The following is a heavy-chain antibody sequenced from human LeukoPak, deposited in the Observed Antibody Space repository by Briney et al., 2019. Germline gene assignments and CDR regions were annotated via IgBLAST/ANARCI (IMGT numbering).Heavy chain of an antibody. CDR3: ARHYYYGSGSYPYFDY. D-gene: IGHD3-10*01. CDR1: GYSFTNYW. CDR2: IYPGDSDT. V-gene: IGHV5-51*01. Sequence: GESLKISCKGSGYSFTNYWIGWVRQMPGKGLEWMGIIYPGDSDTRYSPSFQGQVTISADKSISTAYLQWSSLKASDTAMYYCARHYYYGSGSYPYFDYWGQGTLVTVSS. J-gene: IGHJ4*02.